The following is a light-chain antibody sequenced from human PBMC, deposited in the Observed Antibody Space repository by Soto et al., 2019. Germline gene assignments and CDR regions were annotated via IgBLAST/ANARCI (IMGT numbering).Light chain of an antibody. CDR1: SSDIGDYTH. J-gene: IGLJ3*02. Sequence: QSALTQPASVSGSPGQSITISCTGTSSDIGDYTHVSWYQQHPGKAPRLMIFEVSNRPSGVSNRFSGSKSGYTASLTISGLQAEDEADYYCSSYTSDSTWVFGGGTKLTVL. CDR2: EVS. CDR3: SSYTSDSTWV. V-gene: IGLV2-14*01.